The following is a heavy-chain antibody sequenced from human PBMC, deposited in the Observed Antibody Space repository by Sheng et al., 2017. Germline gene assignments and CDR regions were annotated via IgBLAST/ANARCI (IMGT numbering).Heavy chain of an antibody. J-gene: IGHJ4*02. Sequence: EVQLVESGGGLVKPGGSLRLSCAASGFTFSSYSMNWVRQAPGKGLEWVSSISSSSSYIYYADSVKGRFTISRDNAKNSLYLQMNSLRAEDTAVYYCARDYYDSSGYFDYWGQGTLVTVS. CDR1: GFTFSSYS. D-gene: IGHD3-22*01. CDR3: ARDYYDSSGYFDY. V-gene: IGHV3-21*01. CDR2: ISSSSSYI.